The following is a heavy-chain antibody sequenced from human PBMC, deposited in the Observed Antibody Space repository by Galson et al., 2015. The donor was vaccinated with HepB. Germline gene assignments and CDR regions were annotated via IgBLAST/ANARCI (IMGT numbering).Heavy chain of an antibody. J-gene: IGHJ5*02. D-gene: IGHD3-10*01. CDR1: GYSFTSYW. CDR3: ARGAREIWFGDSNWFDP. Sequence: QSGAEVKKPGESLKISCKGSGYSFTSYWIGWVRQMPGKGLEWMGIIYPGDSDTRYSPSFQGQVTISADKSISTAYLQWSSLKASDTAMYYCARGAREIWFGDSNWFDPWGQGTLVTVSS. CDR2: IYPGDSDT. V-gene: IGHV5-51*01.